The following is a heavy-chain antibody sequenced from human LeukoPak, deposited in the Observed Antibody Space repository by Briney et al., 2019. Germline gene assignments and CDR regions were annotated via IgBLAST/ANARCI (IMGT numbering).Heavy chain of an antibody. CDR1: GFTFSSYA. V-gene: IGHV3-23*01. J-gene: IGHJ2*01. CDR2: ISGSGGST. Sequence: PGGSLRLSCAASGFTFSSYAMSWVRQAPGKGLECVSAISGSGGSTYYADSVKGRFTISRDNSKNTLYLQMNSLRAEDTAVYYCAKDRGYGVSYWYFDLWGRGTLVTVSS. CDR3: AKDRGYGVSYWYFDL. D-gene: IGHD5-12*01.